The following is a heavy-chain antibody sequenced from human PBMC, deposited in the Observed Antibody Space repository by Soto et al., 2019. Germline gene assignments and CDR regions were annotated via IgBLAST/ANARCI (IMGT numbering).Heavy chain of an antibody. J-gene: IGHJ6*02. D-gene: IGHD3-10*01. CDR1: GFTFGDYA. V-gene: IGHV3-49*04. CDR3: TRDSPRITMVRGVIWYGMDV. CDR2: IRSKAYGGTT. Sequence: GGSLRLSCTASGFTFGDYAMSWVRQAPGKGLEWVGFIRSKAYGGTTEYAASVKGRFTISRDDSKSIAYLQMNSLKTEDTAVYYCTRDSPRITMVRGVIWYGMDVWGQGTTVTAP.